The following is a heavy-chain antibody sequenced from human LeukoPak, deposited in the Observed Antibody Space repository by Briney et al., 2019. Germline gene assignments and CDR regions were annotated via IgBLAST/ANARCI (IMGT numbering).Heavy chain of an antibody. V-gene: IGHV3-23*01. CDR3: AKDTSIGRYCTNGVCSPFDY. J-gene: IGHJ4*02. Sequence: HPGGSLRLSCAGSGFTFSSYAMSWVRQAPGKGLEWVSAISYTGATTYDADSVKGRFTISRDNSRSTLYLQMNSLRAEDTALYYCAKDTSIGRYCTNGVCSPFDYWGQGTLVTVSS. CDR1: GFTFSSYA. D-gene: IGHD2-8*01. CDR2: ISYTGATT.